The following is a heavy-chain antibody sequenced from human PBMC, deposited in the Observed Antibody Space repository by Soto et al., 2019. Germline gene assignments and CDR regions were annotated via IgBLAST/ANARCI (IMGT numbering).Heavy chain of an antibody. Sequence: GGSLRLSCAASGFTFSSYGMHWVRQAPGKGLEWVAVISYDGSVKYYVDSVKGRFTISRDNSKSTLYLEMDSLRAEDTAVYYCAKDFKYLAKFFDYWGQGTLVTVSS. CDR3: AKDFKYLAKFFDY. J-gene: IGHJ4*02. CDR2: ISYDGSVK. CDR1: GFTFSSYG. V-gene: IGHV3-30*18. D-gene: IGHD2-2*01.